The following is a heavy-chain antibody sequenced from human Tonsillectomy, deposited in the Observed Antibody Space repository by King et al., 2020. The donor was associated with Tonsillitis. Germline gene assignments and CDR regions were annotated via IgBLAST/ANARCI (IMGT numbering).Heavy chain of an antibody. Sequence: TLKESGPTLVKPPQTLTLTCTFSGFSLSTSGVGVGWIRQPPGKALEWLALIYWNDDKRYSPSLKSRLTITKDTSKNQVVLAVTNMDPVDTATYYCARRKSTLVRGIVNDAIDIWGQGTMVTVPS. J-gene: IGHJ3*02. CDR1: GFSLSTSGVG. CDR3: ARRKSTLVRGIVNDAIDI. CDR2: IYWNDDK. V-gene: IGHV2-5*01. D-gene: IGHD3-10*01.